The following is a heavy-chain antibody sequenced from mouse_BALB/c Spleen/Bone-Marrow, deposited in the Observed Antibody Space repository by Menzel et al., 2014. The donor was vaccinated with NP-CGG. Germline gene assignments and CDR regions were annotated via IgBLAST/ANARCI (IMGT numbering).Heavy chain of an antibody. Sequence: VKLVESGPGLVAPSQSLSITCTVSGFSLTSYGVHWVRQPPGKVLEWLGVIWAGGSTNYNSALMSRLSISKDNSKSQVFLKMNSRQTEDTAMYYCARGSYYEGAMDYWGQGTSVTVSS. CDR3: ARGSYYEGAMDY. CDR1: GFSLTSYG. J-gene: IGHJ4*01. D-gene: IGHD1-1*01. V-gene: IGHV2-9*02. CDR2: IWAGGST.